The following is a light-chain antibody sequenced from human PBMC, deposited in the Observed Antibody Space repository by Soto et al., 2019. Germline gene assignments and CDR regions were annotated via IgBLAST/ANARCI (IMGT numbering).Light chain of an antibody. V-gene: IGLV4-69*01. CDR2: LNSDGSH. Sequence: QSVLTQSPSASASLGASVKLTCTLSSGHSTYAIARHQQQAEKGPRYLMKLNSDGSHSKGDGIPDRFSGSSSGAERYLTISSLPSEDEADYYCQTWDTGIRVIFGGGTKLTVL. J-gene: IGLJ2*01. CDR1: SGHSTYA. CDR3: QTWDTGIRVI.